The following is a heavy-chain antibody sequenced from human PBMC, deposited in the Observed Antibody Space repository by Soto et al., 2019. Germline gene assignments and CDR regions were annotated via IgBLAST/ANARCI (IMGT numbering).Heavy chain of an antibody. CDR1: GGSVSSGSYY. V-gene: IGHV4-61*01. D-gene: IGHD6-6*01. CDR2: IYYSGST. Sequence: SETLSLTCTVSGGSVSSGSYYWSWIRQPPGKGLEWIGYIYYSGSTNYNPSLKSRVTISVDTSKNQFSLKLSSVTAADTAVYYCASQYSRSFHYDYVMEVWGQGTTVTVSS. J-gene: IGHJ6*02. CDR3: ASQYSRSFHYDYVMEV.